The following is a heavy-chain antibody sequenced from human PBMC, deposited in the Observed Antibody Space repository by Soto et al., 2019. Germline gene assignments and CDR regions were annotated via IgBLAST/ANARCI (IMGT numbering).Heavy chain of an antibody. CDR3: ARVPLWFGGYGMDV. V-gene: IGHV4-31*03. J-gene: IGHJ6*02. Sequence: TSETLSLTCTVSGGSISSGGYYWSWIRQHPGKGLEWIGSIYYSGSTYYNPSLKSRVTISVDTSKNQFSLKLSSVTAADTAVYYCARVPLWFGGYGMDVWGQGTTVTVSS. CDR1: GGSISSGGYY. CDR2: IYYSGST. D-gene: IGHD3-10*01.